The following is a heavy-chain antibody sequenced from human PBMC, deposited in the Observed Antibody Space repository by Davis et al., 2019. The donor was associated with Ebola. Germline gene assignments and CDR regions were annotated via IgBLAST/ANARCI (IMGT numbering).Heavy chain of an antibody. CDR2: IYSGGNT. Sequence: PGGSLRLSCAASGFTVSSNYMSWVRQAPGKGLEWVSVIYSGGNTHYADSVKGRFTISRDNSKNTLYVQMNSLRAGDTAVYYCAREGQWGQFDPWGQGTLVTVSS. V-gene: IGHV3-53*01. CDR1: GFTVSSNY. J-gene: IGHJ5*02. D-gene: IGHD6-19*01. CDR3: AREGQWGQFDP.